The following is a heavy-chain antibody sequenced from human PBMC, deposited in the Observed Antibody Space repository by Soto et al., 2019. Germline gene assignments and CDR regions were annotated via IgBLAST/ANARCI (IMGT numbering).Heavy chain of an antibody. V-gene: IGHV1-3*05. CDR2: INVGNGNT. Sequence: QVQLVQSGAEEKKPGASVKVSCKASGYTFTNYATHWVRQAPGQRLEWMGWINVGNGNTKYSQKFQGRVTITRATSASTCYMELSSLRSEDTAVYYCARVSGYYLPDYWGQGTLVTVSS. CDR3: ARVSGYYLPDY. CDR1: GYTFTNYA. J-gene: IGHJ4*02. D-gene: IGHD5-12*01.